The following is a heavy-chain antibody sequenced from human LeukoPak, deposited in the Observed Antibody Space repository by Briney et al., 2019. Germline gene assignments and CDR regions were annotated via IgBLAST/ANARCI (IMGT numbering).Heavy chain of an antibody. V-gene: IGHV5-51*01. CDR1: GYRFTTYW. Sequence: GESLKISFQGSGYRFTTYWIGWVRQMPGKGLEWMGIIYPGESDTRYSPSFQGQVTISADKSISTAYLQWSSLKASDTAIYYCARLGTTGTLYNWFDPWGQGNLVTVSS. J-gene: IGHJ5*02. CDR3: ARLGTTGTLYNWFDP. CDR2: IYPGESDT. D-gene: IGHD1-1*01.